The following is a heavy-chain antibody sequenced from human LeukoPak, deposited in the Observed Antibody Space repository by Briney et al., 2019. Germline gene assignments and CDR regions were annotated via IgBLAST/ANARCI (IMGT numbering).Heavy chain of an antibody. CDR2: IWYDGSNK. J-gene: IGHJ4*02. D-gene: IGHD3-22*01. V-gene: IGHV3-33*01. Sequence: PGGSLRLSCAASGFTFSSYGMHWVRQAPGKGLEWVAVIWYDGSNKYYADSVKGRFTISRDNSNNTLYLQMNSLRAEDTAVYYCARKSSGYYYLFDYWGQGILVTVTS. CDR3: ARKSSGYYYLFDY. CDR1: GFTFSSYG.